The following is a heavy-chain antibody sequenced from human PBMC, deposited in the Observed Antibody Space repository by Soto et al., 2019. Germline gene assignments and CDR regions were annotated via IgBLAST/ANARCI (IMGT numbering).Heavy chain of an antibody. CDR2: ISAYNGNI. CDR3: ARTYGSGSYFLPFEY. Sequence: QVQLVQSGAEVKKPGASVKVSCKASGYMFNTYGITWVRQAPGQGLEWMGWISAYNGNIDYAQNLQGRVTMTIDTSTSTAYMELRCLRSDDTAVYYCARTYGSGSYFLPFEYWGQGTLVSVSS. CDR1: GYMFNTYG. J-gene: IGHJ4*02. V-gene: IGHV1-18*01. D-gene: IGHD3-10*01.